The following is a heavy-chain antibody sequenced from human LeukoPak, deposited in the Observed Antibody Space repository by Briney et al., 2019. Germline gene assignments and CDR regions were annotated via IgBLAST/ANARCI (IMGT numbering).Heavy chain of an antibody. CDR2: ISSSSSTI. D-gene: IGHD6-13*01. CDR1: GFSFRSYS. CDR3: AREMTGYTSSAVDY. J-gene: IGHJ4*02. Sequence: GGSLRLSCAASGFSFRSYSMNWVRQAPGEGLAWVSYISSSSSTIYYADSVKGRFTISRDTANNSLYLQMNSLRVEDTAVYYCAREMTGYTSSAVDYWGQGTLVTVSS. V-gene: IGHV3-48*01.